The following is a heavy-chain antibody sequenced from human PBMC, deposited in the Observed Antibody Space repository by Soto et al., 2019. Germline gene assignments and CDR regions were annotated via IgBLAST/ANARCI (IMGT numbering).Heavy chain of an antibody. CDR1: GITFESRA. V-gene: IGHV3-23*01. D-gene: IGHD3-10*01. Sequence: GGSLRLSCVASGITFESRAMSWVRQAPGEGLEWVSTITDTGGDTKYADSVRGRFTMSRDNSKKTLYLQMNSLRVEDSALYYCARGSTDSYPGSRIFDFWGRGTLVTVSS. CDR3: ARGSTDSYPGSRIFDF. CDR2: ITDTGGDT. J-gene: IGHJ4*02.